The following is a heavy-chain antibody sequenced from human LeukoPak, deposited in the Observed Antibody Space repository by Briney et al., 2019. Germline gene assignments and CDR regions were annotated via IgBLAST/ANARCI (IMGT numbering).Heavy chain of an antibody. CDR2: FDPEDGET. J-gene: IGHJ4*02. Sequence: GASVKVSCKVSVYTLTVLSMHWGRQAPGEGLEWMGGFDPEDGETIYAQKFQGRVTMTEDTSTDTAYTELSSLRSEDTAVYYCATAPPGGGYSYGYDYWGQGTLVTVSS. V-gene: IGHV1-24*01. CDR1: VYTLTVLS. D-gene: IGHD5-18*01. CDR3: ATAPPGGGYSYGYDY.